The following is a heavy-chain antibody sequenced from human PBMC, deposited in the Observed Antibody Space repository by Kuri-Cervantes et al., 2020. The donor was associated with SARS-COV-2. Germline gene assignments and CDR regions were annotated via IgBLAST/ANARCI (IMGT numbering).Heavy chain of an antibody. Sequence: ASVKVSCKASGGTFSSYTISWVRQAPGQGLEWMGWINPNSGGTNYAQKFQGRVTMTRDTSISTAYMELSSLRSEDTAVYYCARDHTWDWGPGTLVTVSS. CDR3: ARDHTWD. J-gene: IGHJ4*02. D-gene: IGHD2/OR15-2a*01. CDR1: GGTFSSYT. V-gene: IGHV1-2*02. CDR2: INPNSGGT.